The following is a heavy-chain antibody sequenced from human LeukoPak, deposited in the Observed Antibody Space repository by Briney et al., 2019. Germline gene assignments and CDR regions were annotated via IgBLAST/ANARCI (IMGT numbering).Heavy chain of an antibody. J-gene: IGHJ4*02. CDR1: GFTFSHYN. Sequence: GGSLRPSGAASGFTFSHYNMNWGRKAPGKGLEWVAYISGSSSIIYYPDSVKGRFTVSRDNAKSSLHLQMNSLRAEDTVLYYCARDFLEDTQWGEGTLVTVSS. CDR3: ARDFLEDTQ. D-gene: IGHD2-2*02. V-gene: IGHV3-48*01. CDR2: ISGSSSII.